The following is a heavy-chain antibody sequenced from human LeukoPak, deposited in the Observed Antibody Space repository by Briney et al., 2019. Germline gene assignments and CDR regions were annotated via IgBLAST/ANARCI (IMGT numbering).Heavy chain of an antibody. CDR3: ARGYYDFWSGYYYYMDV. D-gene: IGHD3-3*01. CDR1: DGSFSGYY. J-gene: IGHJ6*03. Sequence: PSETLSLTCAVYDGSFSGYYWSWIRQPPGKGLEWIGEINHSGSTNYNPSLKSRVTISVDTSKNQFSLKLSSVTAADTAVYYCARGYYDFWSGYYYYMDVWGKGTTVTVSS. CDR2: INHSGST. V-gene: IGHV4-34*01.